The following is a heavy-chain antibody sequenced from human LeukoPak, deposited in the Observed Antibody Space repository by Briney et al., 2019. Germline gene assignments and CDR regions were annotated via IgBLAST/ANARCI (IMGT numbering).Heavy chain of an antibody. CDR1: GGSISSYY. CDR2: IYYSGST. CDR3: ARDLGYSSGWYRTNYFDY. D-gene: IGHD6-19*01. V-gene: IGHV4-59*01. J-gene: IGHJ4*02. Sequence: SETLSLTCTVSGGSISSYYWSWIRQPPGKGLEWIGYIYYSGSTNYNPSLKSRVTISVDTSKDQFSLKLSSVTAADTAVYYCARDLGYSSGWYRTNYFDYRGQGTLVTVSS.